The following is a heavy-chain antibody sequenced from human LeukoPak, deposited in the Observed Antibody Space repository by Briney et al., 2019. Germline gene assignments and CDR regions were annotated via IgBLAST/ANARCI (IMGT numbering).Heavy chain of an antibody. J-gene: IGHJ3*02. CDR2: INGDGSST. CDR1: GFTFSDYY. Sequence: GGSLRLSCAASGFTFSDYYMSWIRQAPGKGLVWVSRINGDGSSTTYADSVRGRFTISRDDAKNTLYLEMNSLRAEDTAVYYCAREWHDAFDIWGQGTMVTVSS. CDR3: AREWHDAFDI. V-gene: IGHV3-74*01. D-gene: IGHD5-24*01.